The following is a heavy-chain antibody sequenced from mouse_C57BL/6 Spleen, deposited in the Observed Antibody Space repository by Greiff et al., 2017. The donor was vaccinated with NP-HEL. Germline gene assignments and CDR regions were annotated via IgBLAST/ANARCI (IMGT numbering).Heavy chain of an antibody. J-gene: IGHJ2*01. D-gene: IGHD2-4*01. V-gene: IGHV5-4*01. Sequence: EVKLVESGGGLVKPGGSLKLSCAASGFTFSSYAMSWVRQTPEKRLEWVATISDGGSYTYYPDNVKGRFTISRDNAKNNLYLQMSHLKSEDTAMYYFARDHYDYYFDYWGQGTTLTVSS. CDR3: ARDHYDYYFDY. CDR2: ISDGGSYT. CDR1: GFTFSSYA.